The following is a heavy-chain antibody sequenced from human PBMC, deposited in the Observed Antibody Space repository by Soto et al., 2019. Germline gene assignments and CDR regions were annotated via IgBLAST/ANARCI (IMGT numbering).Heavy chain of an antibody. V-gene: IGHV3-48*02. Sequence: EAQLVESGGGLVQPGGSLRLSCAASGFTFSVYTMHWVRQSPGKGLEWISSINSSGTTISYADSVKGRFTISRDNAKSSLFLQMDTLRDEDTAVYYCARDGYSTSSDWPWFDPWGQGTLVTVSS. D-gene: IGHD6-6*01. CDR2: INSSGTTI. CDR1: GFTFSVYT. J-gene: IGHJ5*02. CDR3: ARDGYSTSSDWPWFDP.